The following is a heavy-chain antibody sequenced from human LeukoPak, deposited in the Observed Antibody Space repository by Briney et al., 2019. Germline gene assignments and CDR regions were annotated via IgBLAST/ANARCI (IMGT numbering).Heavy chain of an antibody. J-gene: IGHJ4*02. CDR2: IYPGDSDT. CDR1: GYSFTSYW. Sequence: GESLKISCKGSGYSFTSYWIGWVRQMPGKGLEWMGIIYPGDSDTRYSPSFQGQVTISADKPISTAYLQWSSLKASDTAMYYCARIPLGLRVIGYPDYWGQGTLVTVSS. V-gene: IGHV5-51*04. D-gene: IGHD5-12*01. CDR3: ARIPLGLRVIGYPDY.